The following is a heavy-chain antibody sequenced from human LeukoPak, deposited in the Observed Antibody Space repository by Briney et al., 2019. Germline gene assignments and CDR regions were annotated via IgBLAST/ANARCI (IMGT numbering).Heavy chain of an antibody. CDR2: FDPEDGET. V-gene: IGHV1-24*01. J-gene: IGHJ4*02. CDR3: ATVGGIYYGSHFDY. D-gene: IGHD1-26*01. Sequence: ASVKVSCKVSGYTLTELSMHWVRQAPGKGLEWMGGFDPEDGETIYAQKFQGRVTMTEDTSTDTAYMELSSLRSEDTAVYYCATVGGIYYGSHFDYWGQGTLVTVSS. CDR1: GYTLTELS.